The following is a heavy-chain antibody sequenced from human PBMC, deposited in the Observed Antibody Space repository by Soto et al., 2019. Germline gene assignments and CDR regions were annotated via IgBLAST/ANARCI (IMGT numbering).Heavy chain of an antibody. D-gene: IGHD6-19*01. CDR1: GYTFTSYG. J-gene: IGHJ6*02. CDR3: ARGRQTTGYSSGWYGGNYYYYGMDV. CDR2: MNPNSGNT. V-gene: IGHV1-8*02. Sequence: GASVKVSCKASGYTFTSYGISWVRQATGQGLEWMGWMNPNSGNTGYAQKFQGRVTMTRNTPISTAYMELSSLRSEDTAVYYCARGRQTTGYSSGWYGGNYYYYGMDVWGQGTTVTVSS.